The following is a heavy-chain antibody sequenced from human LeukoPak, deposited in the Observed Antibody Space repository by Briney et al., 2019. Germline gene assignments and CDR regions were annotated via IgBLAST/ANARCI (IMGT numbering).Heavy chain of an antibody. D-gene: IGHD6-25*01. CDR1: GYTFTNYA. Sequence: GASVKVSCKASGYTFTNYAIHWVRQAPGRRLEWMGWSNGANGNTEYSPAFQRRVSITRDTSASTAYVELSSLSSEDMAIYYCARGIHSGAWLTDYWGQGTLVTVS. CDR3: ARGIHSGAWLTDY. CDR2: SNGANGNT. J-gene: IGHJ4*02. V-gene: IGHV1-3*02.